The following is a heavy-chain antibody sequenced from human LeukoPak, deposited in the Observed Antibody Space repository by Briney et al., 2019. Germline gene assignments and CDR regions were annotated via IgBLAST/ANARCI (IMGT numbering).Heavy chain of an antibody. J-gene: IGHJ6*02. CDR1: GGSFSGYY. V-gene: IGHV4-34*01. CDR2: INHSGST. CDR3: ARVRYYDSSGYHYYYGMDV. Sequence: PSETLSLTCAVYGGSFSGYYWSWIRQPPGKGLEWIGEINHSGSTNYNPSLKSRVTISVDTSKNQFSLKLSSVTAADTAVYYCARVRYYDSSGYHYYYGMDVWGQGTTVTVSS. D-gene: IGHD3-22*01.